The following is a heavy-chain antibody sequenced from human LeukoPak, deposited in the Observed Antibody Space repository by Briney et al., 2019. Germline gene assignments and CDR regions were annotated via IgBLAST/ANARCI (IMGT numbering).Heavy chain of an antibody. CDR1: GFTFSSYW. J-gene: IGHJ4*02. Sequence: GGSLRLSCAGSGFTFSSYWMSWVRQAPGKGLEWVANIKRDGSEKYYVDSVKGRFTISRDNAKNSLYLQMNSLRAEDTAVYYCARGSSGWYRVDYWGQGTLVTVSS. D-gene: IGHD6-19*01. CDR2: IKRDGSEK. V-gene: IGHV3-7*03. CDR3: ARGSSGWYRVDY.